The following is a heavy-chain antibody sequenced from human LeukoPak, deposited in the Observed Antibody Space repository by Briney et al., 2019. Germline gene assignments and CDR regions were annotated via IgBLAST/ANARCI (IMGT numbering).Heavy chain of an antibody. Sequence: ASVKVSCKASGGTFSSYAISWVRQAPGQGLEWMGWISASNGNTNYAQILQGRVTLTTDTSTSTAYMELRSLTSDDTAVYYCARDNLYYGSDYWGQGTLVTVSS. V-gene: IGHV1-18*01. CDR1: GGTFSSYA. J-gene: IGHJ4*02. D-gene: IGHD3-3*01. CDR3: ARDNLYYGSDY. CDR2: ISASNGNT.